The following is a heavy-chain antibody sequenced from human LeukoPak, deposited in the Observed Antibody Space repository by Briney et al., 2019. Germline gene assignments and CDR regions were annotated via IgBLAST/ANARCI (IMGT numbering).Heavy chain of an antibody. CDR2: IYYSGST. V-gene: IGHV4-30-4*01. D-gene: IGHD1-26*01. CDR3: TTDLTGKWEVWGY. J-gene: IGHJ4*02. Sequence: SETLSLTCTVSGGSISSGDYYWSWIRQPPGKGLEWIGYIYYSGSTYYNPSLKSRVTISVDTSKNQFSLKLSSVTAADTAVYYCTTDLTGKWEVWGYWGQGTLVTVSS. CDR1: GGSISSGDYY.